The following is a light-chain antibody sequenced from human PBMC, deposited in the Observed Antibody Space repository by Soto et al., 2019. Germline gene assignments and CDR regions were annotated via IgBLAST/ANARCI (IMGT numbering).Light chain of an antibody. CDR1: QGIRSA. J-gene: IGKJ1*01. Sequence: AIQLTQSPSSLSASVGDRVTITCRASQGIRSAIGWYQQKPGKVPKLLIYAASTLQSGVPSRFSGSGSGTDFTLTISSLQPEDFATYYCLLDFSYFWAFGQGTKVDIK. CDR3: LLDFSYFWA. CDR2: AAS. V-gene: IGKV1-6*01.